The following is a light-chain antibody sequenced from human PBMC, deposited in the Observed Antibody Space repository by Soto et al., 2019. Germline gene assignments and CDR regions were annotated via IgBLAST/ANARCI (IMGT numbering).Light chain of an antibody. CDR3: CSYAGNSGV. Sequence: QSALTQPASVSGSPGQSIIISCTGTSSDVGSYNFVSWYQQHPGKAPKLMIYEVSKRPSGVSNRFSGSKSGNTASLTISGLQPEDEADYYCCSYAGNSGVFGGATKLSVL. V-gene: IGLV2-23*02. CDR2: EVS. CDR1: SSDVGSYNF. J-gene: IGLJ3*02.